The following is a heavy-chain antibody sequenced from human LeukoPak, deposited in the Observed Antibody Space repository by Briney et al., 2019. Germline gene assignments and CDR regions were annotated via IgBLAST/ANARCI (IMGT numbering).Heavy chain of an antibody. V-gene: IGHV3-48*01. D-gene: IGHD5-12*01. CDR2: IGISSGNT. CDR3: ARDHRYAYDN. Sequence: GGSLRLSCAASGFNFIDYSMNWVRQAPGKGLEWISYIGISSGNTKYADSVKGRFTISRDKARNSLYLQMNSLRVEDTAVYYCARDHRYAYDNWGHGTLVTVSS. J-gene: IGHJ4*01. CDR1: GFNFIDYS.